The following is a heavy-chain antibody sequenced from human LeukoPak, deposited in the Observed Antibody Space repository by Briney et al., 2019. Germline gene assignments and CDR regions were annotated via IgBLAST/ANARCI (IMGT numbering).Heavy chain of an antibody. Sequence: SETLSLTCTVSGGSISSYYWSWIRRPPGKGLEWIGYIYYSGSTNYNPSLKSRVTISVDTSTNQFSLKLSSVTAADTAVYYCARTYCSGGSCSWFDPWGQGTLVTVSS. CDR1: GGSISSYY. CDR3: ARTYCSGGSCSWFDP. J-gene: IGHJ5*02. D-gene: IGHD2-15*01. CDR2: IYYSGST. V-gene: IGHV4-59*01.